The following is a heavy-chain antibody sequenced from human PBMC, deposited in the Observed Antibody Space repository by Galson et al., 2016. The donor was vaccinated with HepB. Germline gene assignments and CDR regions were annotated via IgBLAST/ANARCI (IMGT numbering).Heavy chain of an antibody. CDR3: AKGDGSGNLRFSSVAFDF. CDR2: ISWSSYII. V-gene: IGHV3-9*01. Sequence: SLRLSCAASGFSFDAYAMHWVRQAPGKGLEWVSGISWSSYIIGYADSVKGRFTISRDNAKNSLYLQMNSLRAEDTALYYCAKGDGSGNLRFSSVAFDFWGQGTMVTVSS. CDR1: GFSFDAYA. J-gene: IGHJ3*01. D-gene: IGHD3-22*01.